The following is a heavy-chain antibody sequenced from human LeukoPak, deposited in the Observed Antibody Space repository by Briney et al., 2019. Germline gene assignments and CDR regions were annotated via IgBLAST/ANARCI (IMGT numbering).Heavy chain of an antibody. CDR1: GFTFSSYA. V-gene: IGHV3-30-3*01. CDR2: ISYDGSNK. J-gene: IGHJ4*02. D-gene: IGHD6-13*01. CDR3: ARDSAHSSSWYEFDY. Sequence: GGSLRLSCAASGFTFSSYAMHWVRRAPGKGLEWVAIISYDGSNKYYADSVKGRFTISRDNSKNTLYLQMNSLRAEDTAVYYCARDSAHSSSWYEFDYWGQGTLVTVSS.